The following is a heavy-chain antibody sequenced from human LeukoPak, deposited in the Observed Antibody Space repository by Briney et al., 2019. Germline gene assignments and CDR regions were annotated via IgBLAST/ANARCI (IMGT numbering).Heavy chain of an antibody. CDR2: ISGSGGST. D-gene: IGHD3-10*01. CDR1: GFIFSSYW. Sequence: GGSLRLSCVASGFIFSSYWMSWVRQTPGKGLEWVSAISGSGGSTYYADSVKGRFTISRDNSKNTLYLQMNSLRAEDTAVYYCAKRGYGSGSYYTFYYWGQGTLVTVSS. CDR3: AKRGYGSGSYYTFYY. V-gene: IGHV3-23*01. J-gene: IGHJ4*02.